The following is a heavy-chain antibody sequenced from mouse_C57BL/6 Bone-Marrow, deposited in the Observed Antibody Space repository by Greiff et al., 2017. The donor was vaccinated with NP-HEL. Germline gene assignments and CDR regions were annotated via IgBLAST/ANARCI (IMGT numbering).Heavy chain of an antibody. D-gene: IGHD3-1*01. V-gene: IGHV1-81*01. J-gene: IGHJ4*01. CDR3: GRGSMDY. Sequence: VKVVESGAELARPGASVKLSCKASGYTFTSYGISWVKQRTGQGLEWIGEIYPRSGNTYYNEKFKGKATLTADKSSSTAYMELRSLTSEDSAVYFCGRGSMDYWGQGTSVTVSS. CDR1: GYTFTSYG. CDR2: IYPRSGNT.